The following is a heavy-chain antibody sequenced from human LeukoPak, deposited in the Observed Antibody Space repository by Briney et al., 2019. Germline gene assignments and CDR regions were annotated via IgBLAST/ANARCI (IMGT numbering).Heavy chain of an antibody. D-gene: IGHD6-6*01. Sequence: PSETLSLTCAVYGGSFSGYYWSWIRQPPRKGLEWIGEINHSGSTTYNPSLKSQVSISIDTSKNQFSLSLTSVTAADTAVYFCARGGIADRLKTWGQGILVTVSS. J-gene: IGHJ4*02. CDR3: ARGGIADRLKT. CDR1: GGSFSGYY. CDR2: INHSGST. V-gene: IGHV4-34*01.